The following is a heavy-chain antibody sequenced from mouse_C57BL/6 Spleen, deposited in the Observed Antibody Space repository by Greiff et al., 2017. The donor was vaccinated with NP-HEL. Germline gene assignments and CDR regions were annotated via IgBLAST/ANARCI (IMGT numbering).Heavy chain of an antibody. CDR1: GFTFSSYG. D-gene: IGHD1-1*01. Sequence: EVKVVESGGDLVKPGGSLKLSCAASGFTFSSYGMSWVRQTPDKRLEWVATISSGGSYTYYPDSVKGRFTISRDNAKNTLYLQMSSLKSEDTAMYYCARRGTVVATGAMDYWGQGTSVTVSS. J-gene: IGHJ4*01. V-gene: IGHV5-6*02. CDR2: ISSGGSYT. CDR3: ARRGTVVATGAMDY.